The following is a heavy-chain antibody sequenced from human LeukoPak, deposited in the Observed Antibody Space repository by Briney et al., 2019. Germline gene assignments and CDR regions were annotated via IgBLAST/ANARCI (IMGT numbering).Heavy chain of an antibody. D-gene: IGHD6-19*01. CDR1: GFTFSSYV. V-gene: IGHV3-23*01. CDR3: AKGRGQWLAAINY. Sequence: GGSLRLSCAAPGFTFSSYVMSWVRQAPGKGLEWVSAISGSGGSTYYADSVKGRFTISRDNSKNTLYLQMNSLRGEDTAVYYCAKGRGQWLAAINYWGQGTLVTVSS. J-gene: IGHJ4*02. CDR2: ISGSGGST.